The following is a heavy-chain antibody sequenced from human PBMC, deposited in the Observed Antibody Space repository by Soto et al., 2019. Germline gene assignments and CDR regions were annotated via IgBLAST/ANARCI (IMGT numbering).Heavy chain of an antibody. CDR3: ARDLGPYGSSGHGLY. D-gene: IGHD3-22*01. V-gene: IGHV1-18*01. Sequence: ASVKVSCKASGYTFTSYGISWVRQAPGQGLEWMGWISAYNGNTNYAQKLQGRVTMTTDTSTSTAYMELRSLRSDDTAVYYCARDLGPYGSSGHGLYWGQGTLVTVSS. J-gene: IGHJ4*02. CDR2: ISAYNGNT. CDR1: GYTFTSYG.